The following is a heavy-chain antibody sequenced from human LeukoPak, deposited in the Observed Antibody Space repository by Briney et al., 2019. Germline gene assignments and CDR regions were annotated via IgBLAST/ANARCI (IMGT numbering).Heavy chain of an antibody. CDR3: AKGPVSWVLLKSREYYFDY. CDR2: ISSSSSYI. V-gene: IGHV3-21*01. CDR1: GFTFSSYS. D-gene: IGHD2-21*01. J-gene: IGHJ4*02. Sequence: GGSLRLSCAASGFTFSSYSMNWVRQAPGKGLEWVSSISSSSSYIYYADSVKGRFTISRDNAKNSLYLQMNSLRAEDTAVYYCAKGPVSWVLLKSREYYFDYWGQGTLVTVSS.